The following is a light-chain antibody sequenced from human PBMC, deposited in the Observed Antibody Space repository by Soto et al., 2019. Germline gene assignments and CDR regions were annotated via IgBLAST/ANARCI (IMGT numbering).Light chain of an antibody. J-gene: IGKJ3*01. CDR2: GAS. CDR3: QQYGSSPRT. V-gene: IGKV3-20*01. Sequence: EIMLTQSPGTLSLSPGERATLSCRASQSVSSSPLAWYQQKPGQAPRLLIYGASSRATGIPDRFSGSGSGTDFTLTISRLEPEDFAVYYCQQYGSSPRTFGPGTKVDIK. CDR1: QSVSSSP.